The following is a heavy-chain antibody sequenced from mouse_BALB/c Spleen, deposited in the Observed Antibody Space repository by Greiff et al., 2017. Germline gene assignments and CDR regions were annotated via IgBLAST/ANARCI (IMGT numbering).Heavy chain of an antibody. Sequence: EVNLVESGGDLVKPGGSLKLSCAASGFTFSSYGMSWVRQTPDKRLEWVATISSGGSYTYYPDSVKGRFTISRDNAKNTLYLQMSSLKSEDTAMYYCARLRGMVTTNYAMDYWGQGTSVTVSS. CDR2: ISSGGSYT. CDR3: ARLRGMVTTNYAMDY. J-gene: IGHJ4*01. CDR1: GFTFSSYG. D-gene: IGHD2-10*02. V-gene: IGHV5-6*01.